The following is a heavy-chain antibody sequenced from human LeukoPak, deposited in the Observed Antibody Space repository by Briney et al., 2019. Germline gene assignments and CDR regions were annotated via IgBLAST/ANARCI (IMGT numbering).Heavy chain of an antibody. D-gene: IGHD4-23*01. V-gene: IGHV3-21*01. Sequence: PGGSLRLSCAASGFTFSSYSMNWVRQAPGKGLEWVSSISSSSSYIYHADSVKGRFTIPRDNAKNSLYLQMNSLRAEDTAVYYCARDQRDGTVVTPFDYWGQGTLVTVSS. CDR1: GFTFSSYS. J-gene: IGHJ4*02. CDR3: ARDQRDGTVVTPFDY. CDR2: ISSSSSYI.